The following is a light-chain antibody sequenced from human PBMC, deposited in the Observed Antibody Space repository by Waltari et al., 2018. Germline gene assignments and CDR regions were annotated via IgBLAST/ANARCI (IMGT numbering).Light chain of an antibody. Sequence: YELTQPSSVSVSPGQTATITCSGDIVPHKYIRWFQQRPGQAPMLVIYKDNERPSGNPERFSGSSSGVTAMLTISGAQADDEADYYCYSSADDNPRVFGGGTKLTVL. CDR3: YSSADDNPRV. CDR1: IVPHKY. J-gene: IGLJ3*02. CDR2: KDN. V-gene: IGLV3-27*01.